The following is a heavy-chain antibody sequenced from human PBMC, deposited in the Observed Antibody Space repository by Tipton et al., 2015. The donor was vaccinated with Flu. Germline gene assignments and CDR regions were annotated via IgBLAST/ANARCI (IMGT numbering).Heavy chain of an antibody. D-gene: IGHD2-15*01. J-gene: IGHJ4*02. Sequence: QSGPEVKKPGSSVKVSSKASGGTFSSYAISWVRQAPGQGLEWMGWISAYNGNTNYAQKLQGRVTMTTDTSTSTAYMELRSLRSDDTAVYYCAREPEVVVAATLDYWGQGTLVTVSS. CDR1: GGTFSSYA. V-gene: IGHV1-18*01. CDR2: ISAYNGNT. CDR3: AREPEVVVAATLDY.